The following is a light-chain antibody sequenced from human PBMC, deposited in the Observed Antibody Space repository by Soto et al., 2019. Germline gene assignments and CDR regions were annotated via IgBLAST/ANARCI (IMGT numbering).Light chain of an antibody. CDR3: QQRGVWPLT. Sequence: EIVLTLSPATLSLSPGERATLSCRASQSVGTSLAWYQQKSGQAPRLLFYESSNRATYIPARFSASGSGTDFTLTISGLEPEDFAVYYCQQRGVWPLTFGGGTKVEIK. CDR1: QSVGTS. V-gene: IGKV3-11*01. J-gene: IGKJ4*01. CDR2: ESS.